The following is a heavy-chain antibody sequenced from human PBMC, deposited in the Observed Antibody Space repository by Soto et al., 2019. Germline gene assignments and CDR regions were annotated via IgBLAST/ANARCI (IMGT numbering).Heavy chain of an antibody. V-gene: IGHV4-59*01. Sequence: SETLSLTCTVSGGSINNFYWSWIRQPPGKGLEWIGYVYYSGTTNYNPSLKSRVTISVDTSKNQFSLKLSSVTAVDTAVYCCARGPSGDENWGRGTLVTVSS. CDR1: GGSINNFY. D-gene: IGHD2-15*01. J-gene: IGHJ4*02. CDR3: ARGPSGDEN. CDR2: VYYSGTT.